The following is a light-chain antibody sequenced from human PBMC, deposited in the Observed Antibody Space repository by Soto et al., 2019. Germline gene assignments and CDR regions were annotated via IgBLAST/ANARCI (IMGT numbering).Light chain of an antibody. Sequence: DIQMTQSPCSLSASVGYRVAITCRASRTISNYLNWYQQKPGKAPKLLIYAASSSQSGVPSRFSGSGSGTDFTLTISSLEPEDFAVYYCQKRSNWQVNFGQGKRRAIK. CDR2: AAS. CDR1: RTISNY. J-gene: IGKJ5*01. V-gene: IGKV1-39*01. CDR3: QKRSNWQVN.